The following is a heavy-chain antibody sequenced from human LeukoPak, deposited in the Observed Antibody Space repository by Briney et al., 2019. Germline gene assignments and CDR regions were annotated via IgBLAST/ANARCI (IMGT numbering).Heavy chain of an antibody. J-gene: IGHJ3*01. V-gene: IGHV4-38-2*01. CDR1: TDPLTNGYS. CDR2: FYLSGST. CDR3: DKTEYGHYSGFEV. D-gene: IGHD4-17*01. Sequence: PSETLSLTCVVSTDPLTNGYSWVWVRQPPGKGLEWIGSFYLSGSTHYNPSLRSRVTISVDKSKNQFSLNVRSVTAADTAVYFCDKTEYGHYSGFEVWGQGIMVTVSS.